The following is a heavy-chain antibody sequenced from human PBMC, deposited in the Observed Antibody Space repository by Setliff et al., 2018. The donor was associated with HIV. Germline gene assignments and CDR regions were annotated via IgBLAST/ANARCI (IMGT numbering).Heavy chain of an antibody. CDR3: ARVGGYYDSSGYNFYFYYMDV. J-gene: IGHJ6*03. CDR1: GFNFRDSW. Sequence: GGSLRLSCSTSGFNFRDSWMSWLRQAPGKGLEWVSYISSTGDAIYYADSLKGRFTISRDNAKNSLYLQMNSLRAEDTAIYYCARVGGYYDSSGYNFYFYYMDVWGKGTTVTVSS. D-gene: IGHD3-22*01. V-gene: IGHV3-11*04. CDR2: ISSTGDAI.